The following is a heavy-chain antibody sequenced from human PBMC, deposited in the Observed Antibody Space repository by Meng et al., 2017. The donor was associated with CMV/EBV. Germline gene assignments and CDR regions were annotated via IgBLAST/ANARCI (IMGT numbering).Heavy chain of an antibody. Sequence: GESLKISCAASGFTFSSYEMNWVRQAPGKGLEWVSYISSSGSTIYYADSVKGRFTISRDNAKNSLYLQMNSLRAEDTAVYYCAGLIGYCSSTSRRDPWGQGTLVTVSS. CDR2: ISSSGSTI. V-gene: IGHV3-48*03. CDR3: AGLIGYCSSTSRRDP. J-gene: IGHJ5*02. CDR1: GFTFSSYE. D-gene: IGHD2-2*01.